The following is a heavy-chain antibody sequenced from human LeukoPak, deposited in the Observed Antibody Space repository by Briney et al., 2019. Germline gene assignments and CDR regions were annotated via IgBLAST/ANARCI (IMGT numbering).Heavy chain of an antibody. J-gene: IGHJ4*02. CDR2: IYTSGST. CDR3: ARRSMFFDY. V-gene: IGHV4-61*02. Sequence: SETLSLTCTVSGVSISSGSYDWSWIRQPAGKGLEWIGRIYTSGSTNYNPSLKSRVTISVDTSKNQFSLKLSSVTAADTAVYYCARRSMFFDYWGQGTLVTVSS. D-gene: IGHD3-10*01. CDR1: GVSISSGSYD.